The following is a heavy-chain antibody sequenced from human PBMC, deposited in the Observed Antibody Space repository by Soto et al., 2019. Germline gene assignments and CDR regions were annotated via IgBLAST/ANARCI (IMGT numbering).Heavy chain of an antibody. Sequence: EVQVVESGGDSVQPGGSLRLSCAASGFTFSSYWMHWVSQVPGKGLVWVSRISGDGSRTNYADSVKGRFTISRDNAKSTLYLQMNSLRAEDTAVYYCARGLSGYYGLDVWGQGTTVSV. J-gene: IGHJ6*02. CDR1: GFTFSSYW. D-gene: IGHD1-26*01. CDR3: ARGLSGYYGLDV. V-gene: IGHV3-74*01. CDR2: ISGDGSRT.